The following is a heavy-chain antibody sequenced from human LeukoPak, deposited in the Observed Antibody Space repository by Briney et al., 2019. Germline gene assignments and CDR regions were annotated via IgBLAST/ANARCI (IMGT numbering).Heavy chain of an antibody. J-gene: IGHJ4*02. Sequence: PSETLSLTCAVYGGSFSGSYWSWIRQPPGKGLEWMGSIHFRGSTYYNPSLKSRITISVDTSKKQFSLRQSSVTAADTAVYYCTRLWGDGYNLDYWGQGTLVTVSS. CDR3: TRLWGDGYNLDY. V-gene: IGHV4-34*01. CDR1: GGSFSGSY. CDR2: IHFRGST. D-gene: IGHD5-24*01.